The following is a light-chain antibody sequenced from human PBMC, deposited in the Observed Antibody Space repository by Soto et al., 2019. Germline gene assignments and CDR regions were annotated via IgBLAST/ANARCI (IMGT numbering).Light chain of an antibody. Sequence: QSVLTKPASVSGSAGRSITISCTRTSNDVGGYNYVSWYQQHPGKAPKLIIYDVTIQPSGVSNRFSGSKSGNTASLAISGLRAEDEADYHCSSYSGSSTLYVFGTGTKVTVL. CDR1: SNDVGGYNY. J-gene: IGLJ1*01. CDR3: SSYSGSSTLYV. CDR2: DVT. V-gene: IGLV2-14*03.